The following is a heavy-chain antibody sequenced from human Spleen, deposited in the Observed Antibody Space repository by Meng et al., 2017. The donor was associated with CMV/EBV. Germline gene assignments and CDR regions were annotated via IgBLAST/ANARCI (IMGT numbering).Heavy chain of an antibody. V-gene: IGHV3-74*01. J-gene: IGHJ6*02. CDR1: GFTFSKSW. Sequence: GESLKISCAASGFTFSKSWMHWVRQAPGKGLVWVSRITDDGSSTTYGDSVKGRFTISRDNAKNLLYLQMNSLRAEDTAVYYCARDRVTYYDFWSGAYGMDVWGQGTTVTVSS. CDR2: ITDDGSST. CDR3: ARDRVTYYDFWSGAYGMDV. D-gene: IGHD3-3*01.